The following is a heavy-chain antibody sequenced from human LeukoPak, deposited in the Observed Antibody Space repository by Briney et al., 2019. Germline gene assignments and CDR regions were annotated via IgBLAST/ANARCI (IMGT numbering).Heavy chain of an antibody. J-gene: IGHJ5*02. CDR3: VRGNGNVGGRLDP. CDR2: LYAGGST. CDR1: GFTLSGIH. V-gene: IGHV3-66*01. D-gene: IGHD1-1*01. Sequence: GGSLRLSCTASGFTLSGIHMNWVRQAPGKGLDWVSGLYAGGSTYYAGSVTGRFTISRDDSKNTLYLQMTGLRVDDTAIYYCVRGNGNVGGRLDPWGQGAWVIVSS.